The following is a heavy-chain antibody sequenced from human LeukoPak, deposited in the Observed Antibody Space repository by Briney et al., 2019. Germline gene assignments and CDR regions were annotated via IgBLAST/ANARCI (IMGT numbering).Heavy chain of an antibody. V-gene: IGHV4-30-2*01. CDR2: IYHSGST. D-gene: IGHD3-22*01. CDR3: GRAPLITIIGGAGGVFNI. CDR1: GGSISSGGYS. J-gene: IGHJ3*02. Sequence: SETLSLTCAVSGGSISSGGYSWSWIRQPPGKGLEWIGYIYHSGSTYYNPSLKSRVTISVDRSKNQFSLKLSSVTAADTAVYYWGRAPLITIIGGAGGVFNIGGKGPMVTASS.